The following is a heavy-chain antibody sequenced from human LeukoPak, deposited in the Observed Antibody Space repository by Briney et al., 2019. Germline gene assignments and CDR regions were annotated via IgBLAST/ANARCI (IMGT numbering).Heavy chain of an antibody. CDR3: AKQGFGC. V-gene: IGHV3-23*01. Sequence: RGSLRLSCTASGFTLSSYAMSWVRHAPGEGLEWVSTISGSADNTNYAEAVKGRFTISRDNSKNTMYLQMNSLRAEDTAVYYCAKQGFGCWGQGTLVTVSS. J-gene: IGHJ4*02. CDR2: ISGSADNT. CDR1: GFTLSSYA.